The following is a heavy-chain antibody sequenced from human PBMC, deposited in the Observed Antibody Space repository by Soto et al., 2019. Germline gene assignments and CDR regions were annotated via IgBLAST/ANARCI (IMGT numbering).Heavy chain of an antibody. Sequence: EVLLLASGGGSVQPGGSLRLSCAASGFTFSNYAMTWVRQAAGKGMQWVSLITGSGDSTYYSDAVKGRFAISRTNSENTLYLQRNSRRAEDTAVSYCPKAPSTLFHSECYYVSWFDPWGQGTLVTVSS. J-gene: IGHJ5*02. CDR3: PKAPSTLFHSECYYVSWFDP. D-gene: IGHD3-22*01. V-gene: IGHV3-23*01. CDR1: GFTFSNYA. CDR2: ITGSGDST.